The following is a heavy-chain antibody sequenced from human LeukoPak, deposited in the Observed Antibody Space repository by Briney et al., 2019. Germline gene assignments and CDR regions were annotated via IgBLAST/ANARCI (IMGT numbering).Heavy chain of an antibody. Sequence: ASQTLSLTCTVSGGSISSGSYYWSWIRQPPGKGLEWIGYVYYTGSTEYNPSLRSRVTISLEMSKHQFSLNLTSVTAADTAVYYCASNTGTVFDYWGQGALVTVSS. CDR3: ASNTGTVFDY. D-gene: IGHD7-27*01. J-gene: IGHJ4*02. CDR2: VYYTGST. V-gene: IGHV4-61*01. CDR1: GGSISSGSYY.